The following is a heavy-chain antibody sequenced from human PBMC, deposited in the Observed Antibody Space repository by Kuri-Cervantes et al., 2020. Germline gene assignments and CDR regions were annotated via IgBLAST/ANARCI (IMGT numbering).Heavy chain of an antibody. D-gene: IGHD3-10*01. CDR1: GGSVSSGSYY. Sequence: GSLRLSCTVSGGSVSSGSYYWSWIRQPTGKGLEWIGYIYYSGSTNYNPSLKSRVTISVDTSKNQFSLKLSPVTAADTAVYYCARAGPGNTMVRGVITRPRYFDYWGQGTLVTVSS. J-gene: IGHJ4*02. V-gene: IGHV4-61*01. CDR2: IYYSGST. CDR3: ARAGPGNTMVRGVITRPRYFDY.